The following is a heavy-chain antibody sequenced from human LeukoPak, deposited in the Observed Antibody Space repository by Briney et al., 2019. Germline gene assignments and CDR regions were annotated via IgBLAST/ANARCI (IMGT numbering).Heavy chain of an antibody. D-gene: IGHD5-18*01. Sequence: SETLSLTCGVSGYSISSGYYWGWIRQPPGKGLEWIGSIYHSGSTYYNPSLKSRVTISVDTSKNQFSLKLSSVTAADTAVYYCARVGLQHGSRFDYWGQGTLVTVSS. CDR2: IYHSGST. J-gene: IGHJ4*02. CDR3: ARVGLQHGSRFDY. V-gene: IGHV4-38-2*01. CDR1: GYSISSGYY.